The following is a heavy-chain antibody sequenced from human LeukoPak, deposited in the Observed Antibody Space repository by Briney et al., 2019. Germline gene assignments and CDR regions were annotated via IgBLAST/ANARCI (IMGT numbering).Heavy chain of an antibody. Sequence: SVTVSCTASGGTFSSYAISWVRQAPGQGLEWMGGIIPIFGTANYAQKFQGRVTITADESTSTAYMELSSLRSDDTAVYYCARVRARFLEWLLPYWGQGTLATVSS. D-gene: IGHD3-3*01. CDR2: IIPIFGTA. CDR3: ARVRARFLEWLLPY. CDR1: GGTFSSYA. V-gene: IGHV1-69*13. J-gene: IGHJ4*02.